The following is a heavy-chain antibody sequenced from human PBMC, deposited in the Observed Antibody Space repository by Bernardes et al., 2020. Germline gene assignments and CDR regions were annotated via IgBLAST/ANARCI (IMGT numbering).Heavy chain of an antibody. J-gene: IGHJ4*02. D-gene: IGHD3-22*01. V-gene: IGHV1-18*01. CDR1: GYTFTSYG. CDR3: AREAPAGCPYYDYKSCEGSIDY. Sequence: ASVKVSCKASGYTFTSYGISWVRQAPGQGLEWMGWISPYNGNTKYAQKLQGRVTMTTDTSTRTAYMELRSLRSDDTAVYYCAREAPAGCPYYDYKSCEGSIDYWGQGTLVTVSS. CDR2: ISPYNGNT.